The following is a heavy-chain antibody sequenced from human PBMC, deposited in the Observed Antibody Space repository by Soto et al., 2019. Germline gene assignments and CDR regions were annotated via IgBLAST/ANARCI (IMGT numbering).Heavy chain of an antibody. CDR2: INPSGST. CDR1: GGSFSGYY. D-gene: IGHD2-15*01. J-gene: IGHJ5*02. V-gene: IGHV4-34*01. CDR3: ARSDIGGVVAATPGAGAFSPLYWFDP. Sequence: PSETLSLTCAVYGGSFSGYYWRWIRQPPGKGLEWIGEINPSGSTNYNPSLKSRVTISVDTSKNQFSLTLSSVTAADTAVDYCARSDIGGVVAATPGAGAFSPLYWFDPWGQGTLVTVS.